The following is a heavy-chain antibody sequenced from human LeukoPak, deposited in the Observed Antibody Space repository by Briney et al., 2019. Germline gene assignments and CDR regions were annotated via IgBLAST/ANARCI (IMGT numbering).Heavy chain of an antibody. V-gene: IGHV3-49*02. Sequence: GRSLRLSCTTSGFTFGNFPITRVRQAPGKGLEWVGYIRAKDYGGTTEYAAAVKGRFTISRDDSKGIGYLQMNDLQTDDTGVYYCTRGSGRFEYWGQGTLVTVSS. J-gene: IGHJ4*02. D-gene: IGHD2-15*01. CDR2: IRAKDYGGTT. CDR1: GFTFGNFP. CDR3: TRGSGRFEY.